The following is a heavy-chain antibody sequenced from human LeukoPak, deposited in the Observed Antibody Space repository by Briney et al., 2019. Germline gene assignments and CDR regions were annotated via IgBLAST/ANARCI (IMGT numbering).Heavy chain of an antibody. CDR3: ARDLKGHCSNTSCSYMDV. CDR2: IKQDGSEK. V-gene: IGHV3-7*01. Sequence: GGSLRLSCAASGFTFSSYWMSWVRQAPGKGLEWVANIKQDGSEKYYVDSVKGRFTISRDNAKNSLYLQMNSLRAEDTAVCYCARDLKGHCSNTSCSYMDVWGKGTTVTVSS. D-gene: IGHD2-2*01. CDR1: GFTFSSYW. J-gene: IGHJ6*03.